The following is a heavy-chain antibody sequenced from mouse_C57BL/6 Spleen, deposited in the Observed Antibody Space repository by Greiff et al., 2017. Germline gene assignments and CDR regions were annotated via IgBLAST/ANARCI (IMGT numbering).Heavy chain of an antibody. CDR3: ARQGLTGTGEVYAMDY. D-gene: IGHD4-1*01. CDR1: GFTISSYG. V-gene: IGHV5-6*01. J-gene: IGHJ4*01. Sequence: EVKLMESGGDLVKPGGSLKLSCAASGFTISSYGMSWVRQTPDKRLEWVATISSGGSYTYYPDSVKGRFTISRDNAKNTLYLQMSSLKSEDTAMYYCARQGLTGTGEVYAMDYWGQGTSVTVSS. CDR2: ISSGGSYT.